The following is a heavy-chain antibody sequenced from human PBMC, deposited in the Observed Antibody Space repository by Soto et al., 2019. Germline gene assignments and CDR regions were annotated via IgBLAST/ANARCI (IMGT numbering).Heavy chain of an antibody. CDR2: VSYSGST. V-gene: IGHV4-31*03. CDR3: AREGGNRIDY. Sequence: SETLSLTCTVSGGSISSGAYYWSWIRQYPGKGLEWIGYVSYSGSTYYNPSLKSRVSISVDTSKNQFSLNLISVTAAETAVYYCAREGGNRIDYWGQGTLVTVSS. D-gene: IGHD3-16*01. CDR1: GGSISSGAYY. J-gene: IGHJ4*02.